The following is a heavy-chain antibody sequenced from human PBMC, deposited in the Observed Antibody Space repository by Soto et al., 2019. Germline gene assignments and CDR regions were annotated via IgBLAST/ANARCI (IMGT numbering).Heavy chain of an antibody. V-gene: IGHV4-31*03. D-gene: IGHD6-25*01. J-gene: IGHJ3*02. Sequence: PSEPLSLPCTVSGGSISSCGYYWSWIRQHPGKGLEWIGYIYYSGSTYYNPSLKSRVTISVDTSKNQFSLKLSSVTAADTAVYYCARGAANAFDIWGQGTMVTVSS. CDR3: ARGAANAFDI. CDR1: GGSISSCGYY. CDR2: IYYSGST.